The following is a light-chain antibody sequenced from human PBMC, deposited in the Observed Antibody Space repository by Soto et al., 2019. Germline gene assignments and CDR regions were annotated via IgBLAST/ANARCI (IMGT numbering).Light chain of an antibody. CDR3: RQYTNCPPIP. CDR1: QSVSSN. CDR2: VAS. J-gene: IGKJ5*01. V-gene: IGKV3D-15*01. Sequence: IVMTQTPATLSVSPGERATLSCRASQSVSSNLAWYQPKPGQAPRLLIYVASTRATGIPARFSGSGSGTEFTLTISSLQSADFAVDYCRQYTNCPPIPFGHGTRLEIK.